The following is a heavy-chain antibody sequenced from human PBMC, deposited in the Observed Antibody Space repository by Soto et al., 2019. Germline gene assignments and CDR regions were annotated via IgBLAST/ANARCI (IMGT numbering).Heavy chain of an antibody. D-gene: IGHD3-10*01. V-gene: IGHV4-4*07. J-gene: IGHJ4*02. Sequence: SETLSLTCTVSGAPFIHYYWSWIRLAAGRGLEWIGRVYNEGNSDSSDYRPSLKGRATMSVNLSKSQISLTLSSVTAADTAVYYCARGPVHLGSTSSFDNWGRGALVTVSS. CDR1: GAPFIHYY. CDR2: VYNEGNSDSS. CDR3: ARGPVHLGSTSSFDN.